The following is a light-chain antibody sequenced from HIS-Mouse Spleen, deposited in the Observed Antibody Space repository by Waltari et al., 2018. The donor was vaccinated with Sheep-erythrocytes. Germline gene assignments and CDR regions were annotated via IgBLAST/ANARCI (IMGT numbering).Light chain of an antibody. J-gene: IGLJ1*01. CDR1: SSNIGSNT. CDR2: SNN. Sequence: QSVLTQPPSASGTPGQRVTISCSGSSSNIGSNTVNWYQQLPGTAPNPLILSNNQRPSGVPDRFSGSKSGTAASLAISGLQSEDEADYYCAAWDDSLNGYVFGTGTKVTVL. CDR3: AAWDDSLNGYV. V-gene: IGLV1-44*01.